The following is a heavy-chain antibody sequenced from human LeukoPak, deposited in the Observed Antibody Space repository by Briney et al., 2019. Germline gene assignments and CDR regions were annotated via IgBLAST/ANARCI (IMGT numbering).Heavy chain of an antibody. CDR2: ISSSSSYI. CDR3: ARESGYSYGYYFDY. V-gene: IGHV3-21*01. Sequence: GGSLRLSCAASGFTFSSYSMNWVRQAPGKGLEWVSSISSSSSYIYYADSVKGRFTISRDNAKNSPYLQMNSLRAEDTAVYYCARESGYSYGYYFDYWGQGTLVTVSS. D-gene: IGHD5-18*01. CDR1: GFTFSSYS. J-gene: IGHJ4*02.